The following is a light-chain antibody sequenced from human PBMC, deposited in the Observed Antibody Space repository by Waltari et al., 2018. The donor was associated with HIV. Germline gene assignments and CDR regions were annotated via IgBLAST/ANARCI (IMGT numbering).Light chain of an antibody. CDR1: NNNIGSYA. CDR2: ENS. Sequence: QSALTQEASVSGTVGQQVTLSCTGNNNNIGSYAVAWYQQISHGAPKTVMFENSLTSGVPDRFAASKAGTTASLTISGLQPEDEATYYCSTWDYSLSSLVFGGGTKLTVL. J-gene: IGLJ2*01. CDR3: STWDYSLSSLV. V-gene: IGLV1-36*01.